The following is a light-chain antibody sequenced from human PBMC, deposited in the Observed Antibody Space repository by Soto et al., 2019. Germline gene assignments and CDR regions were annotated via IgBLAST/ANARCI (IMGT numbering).Light chain of an antibody. CDR2: GNR. CDR3: QAYDYRLTASV. CDR1: SSNLGAGYD. V-gene: IGLV1-40*01. Sequence: QAVVTQPPSVSGAPGQRVTLSCTGTSSNLGAGYDVHWYQQLPGAAPKLVIFGNRNRPSGVPERFSGSKSGTSASLAITVLLAEDEADYYCQAYDYRLTASVFGGGTKLTVL. J-gene: IGLJ3*02.